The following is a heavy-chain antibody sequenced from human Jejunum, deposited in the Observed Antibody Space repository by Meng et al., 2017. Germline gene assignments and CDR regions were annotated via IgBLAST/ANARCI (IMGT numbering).Heavy chain of an antibody. Sequence: QVRLQGSGPGLVEPSGTLSLTCAVSGASISSGYWWSWVRQPPGKGLEWIGEIHHGGDTNYNPSLKSRVTISVDKSNNQYSLRLTSVTAADTAMYYCARNGAYSADHWGQGTLVTVSS. CDR2: IHHGGDT. J-gene: IGHJ4*02. V-gene: IGHV4-4*02. CDR3: ARNGAYSADH. CDR1: GASISSGYW. D-gene: IGHD2-15*01.